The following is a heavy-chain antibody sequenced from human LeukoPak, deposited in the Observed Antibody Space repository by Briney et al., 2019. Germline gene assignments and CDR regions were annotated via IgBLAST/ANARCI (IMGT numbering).Heavy chain of an antibody. J-gene: IGHJ3*02. D-gene: IGHD3-22*01. CDR1: GYPFPSYA. Sequence: GASVKVSFKASGYPFPSYAMHWVRPAPGQRLEWMGWINAGNGNTKYSQKFQGRVTITRDTSASTAYMELSSLRSEDTAVYYCASTSYYDSSGYYYPNAFDIWGQGTMVTVSS. V-gene: IGHV1-3*01. CDR3: ASTSYYDSSGYYYPNAFDI. CDR2: INAGNGNT.